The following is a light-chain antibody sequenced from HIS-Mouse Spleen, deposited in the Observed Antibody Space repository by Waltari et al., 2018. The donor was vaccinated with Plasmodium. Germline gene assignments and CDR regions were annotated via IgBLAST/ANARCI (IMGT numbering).Light chain of an antibody. CDR2: AVS. Sequence: QSALTQPASVSGSPGQSITISCTGTSSDVGGYNFVSWYQQHPGKAPKLMIYAVSNRPSGISNRFSGSKSGNTASLTISWLQAEDEADYYCSSYTSSSTYVFGTGTKVTVL. J-gene: IGLJ1*01. CDR3: SSYTSSSTYV. CDR1: SSDVGGYNF. V-gene: IGLV2-14*03.